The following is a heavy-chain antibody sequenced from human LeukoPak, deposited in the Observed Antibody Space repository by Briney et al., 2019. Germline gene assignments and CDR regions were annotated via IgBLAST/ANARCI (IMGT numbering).Heavy chain of an antibody. CDR2: IDPSDSYT. D-gene: IGHD6-13*01. V-gene: IGHV5-10-1*01. CDR1: GYSFTSYW. Sequence: GESLQISCQGSGYSFTSYWISWVRQMPGKGLEWMGRIDPSDSYTNYSPSFQGHVTISADKSISTAYLQWSSLKASDTAMYYCATQVIAAADYWGQGTLVTVSS. CDR3: ATQVIAAADY. J-gene: IGHJ4*02.